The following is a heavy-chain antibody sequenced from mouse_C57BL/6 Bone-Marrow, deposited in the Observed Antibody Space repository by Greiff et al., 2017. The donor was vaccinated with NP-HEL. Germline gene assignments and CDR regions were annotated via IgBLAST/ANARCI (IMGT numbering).Heavy chain of an antibody. Sequence: EVKLQESGGGLVQPKGSLKLSCAASGFSFNTYAMNWVRQAPGKGLEWVARIRSKSNNYATYYADSVKDRFTISRDDSESMLYLQMNNLKTEDTAMYYCVRGDGKGGMDYWGQGTSVTVSS. J-gene: IGHJ4*01. V-gene: IGHV10-1*01. D-gene: IGHD1-1*01. CDR3: VRGDGKGGMDY. CDR2: IRSKSNNYAT. CDR1: GFSFNTYA.